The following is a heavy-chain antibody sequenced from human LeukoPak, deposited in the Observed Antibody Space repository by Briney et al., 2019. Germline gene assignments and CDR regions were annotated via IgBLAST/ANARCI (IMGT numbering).Heavy chain of an antibody. Sequence: ASVKVSCKASGYSFTSHAIHWVRQAPGQRLEWMGWINAGNGNTKYSQKFQGRVTITRDTSASTAYMELSSLRSEDTAVYYCAREVAGTLHYWGQGTLVTVSS. V-gene: IGHV1-3*01. CDR2: INAGNGNT. D-gene: IGHD6-19*01. CDR3: AREVAGTLHY. J-gene: IGHJ4*02. CDR1: GYSFTSHA.